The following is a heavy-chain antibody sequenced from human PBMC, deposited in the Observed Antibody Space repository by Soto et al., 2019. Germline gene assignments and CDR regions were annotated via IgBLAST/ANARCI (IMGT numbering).Heavy chain of an antibody. CDR1: GFTFSSYA. CDR3: ARVGRGY. V-gene: IGHV3-30-3*01. CDR2: ISYDGSNK. J-gene: IGHJ4*02. Sequence: VGSLRLSCAASGFTFSSYAMHWVRQAPGKGLEWVAVISYDGSNKYYADSVKGRFTISRDNSKNTLYLQMNSLRAEDTAVYYCARVGRGYWGQGTLVTVSS.